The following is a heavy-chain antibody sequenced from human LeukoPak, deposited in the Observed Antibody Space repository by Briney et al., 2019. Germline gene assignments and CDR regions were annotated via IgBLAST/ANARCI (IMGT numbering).Heavy chain of an antibody. D-gene: IGHD3-9*01. CDR2: ISGSGGST. Sequence: GGSLRLSCAASGFTFSSYAMSWVRQAPGKGLEWVSAISGSGGSTYYADSVKGRFTISRDNSKNTLYLQMNSLRAEDAAVYYCARGIVDYDILTGYVSYYYYGMDVWGQGTTVTVSS. CDR1: GFTFSSYA. V-gene: IGHV3-23*01. CDR3: ARGIVDYDILTGYVSYYYYGMDV. J-gene: IGHJ6*02.